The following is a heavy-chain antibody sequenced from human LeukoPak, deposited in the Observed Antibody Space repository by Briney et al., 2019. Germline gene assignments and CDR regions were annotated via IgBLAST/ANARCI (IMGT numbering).Heavy chain of an antibody. V-gene: IGHV4-39*07. J-gene: IGHJ4*02. Sequence: SETLSLTCTVSGDSVSSSTYFWGWIRQPPGRALEWIGHVYYTGTTYYNPSLKSRVIISVDTSKNQFSLKLSSVTAADTAVYFCARVSQMATMGYWGRGTLVTVSS. D-gene: IGHD5-24*01. CDR3: ARVSQMATMGY. CDR1: GDSVSSSTYF. CDR2: VYYTGTT.